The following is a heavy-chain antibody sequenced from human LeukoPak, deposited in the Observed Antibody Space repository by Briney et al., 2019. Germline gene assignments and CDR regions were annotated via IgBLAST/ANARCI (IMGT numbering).Heavy chain of an antibody. CDR3: ARGVGATHVAFDI. V-gene: IGHV1-69*04. D-gene: IGHD1-26*01. CDR1: GGTFSSYA. Sequence: ASVKVSFKASGGTFSSYAISWVRQAPGQGLEWMGRIIPILGIANYAQKFQGRVTITANKSTSTAYMELSSLRSEDTAVYYCARGVGATHVAFDIWGQGTMVTVSS. J-gene: IGHJ3*02. CDR2: IIPILGIA.